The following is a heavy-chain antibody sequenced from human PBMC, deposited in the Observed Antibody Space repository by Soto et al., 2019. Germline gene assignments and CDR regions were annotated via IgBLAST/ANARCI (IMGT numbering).Heavy chain of an antibody. D-gene: IGHD6-6*01. J-gene: IGHJ4*02. CDR1: GGSVISGSYY. V-gene: IGHV4-61*01. Sequence: SETLSPTCTFSGGSVISGSYYWSCIRQPPGKGLEWIGYIYYSGSTNYNPSLKSRVTISVDTSKNQFSLKLSSVTAADTAVYYCAREYSSSSSFDYWGQGTLVTVSS. CDR2: IYYSGST. CDR3: AREYSSSSSFDY.